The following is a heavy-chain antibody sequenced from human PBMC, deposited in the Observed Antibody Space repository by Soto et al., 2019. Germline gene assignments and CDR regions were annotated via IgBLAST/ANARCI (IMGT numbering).Heavy chain of an antibody. CDR1: GFTFSSFG. Sequence: PGGSLRLSCAASGFTFSSFGMHWVRQAPDKGLQWVAVILYDGIDKYYADSVKGRFTISRDDSTNTMYLQMNSLRPEDTAVYYCAKTSGYDYVWGSSGLDPWGQGTLVTVSS. CDR2: ILYDGIDK. CDR3: AKTSGYDYVWGSSGLDP. D-gene: IGHD3-16*01. V-gene: IGHV3-30*18. J-gene: IGHJ5*02.